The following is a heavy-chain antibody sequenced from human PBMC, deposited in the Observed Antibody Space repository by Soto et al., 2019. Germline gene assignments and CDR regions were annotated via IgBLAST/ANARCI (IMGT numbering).Heavy chain of an antibody. Sequence: PSETLSLTCNVSGGSVSSGNYYWSWIRQPPGKGLEWIGYFYYTGSINYNPSLKSRVTISVDTSKSQFSLKLSSVTAADTAVYYCARGGGVYYFDYWGQGTLVTVSS. D-gene: IGHD2-8*02. CDR2: FYYTGSI. J-gene: IGHJ4*02. CDR1: GGSVSSGNYY. V-gene: IGHV4-61*01. CDR3: ARGGGVYYFDY.